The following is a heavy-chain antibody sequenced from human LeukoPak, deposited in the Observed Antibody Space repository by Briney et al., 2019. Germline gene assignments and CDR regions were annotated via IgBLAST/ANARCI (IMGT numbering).Heavy chain of an antibody. V-gene: IGHV3-21*04. CDR3: AGRYDSSGYPLH. D-gene: IGHD3-22*01. CDR1: GFTFSSYS. Sequence: GGSLRLSCAASGFTFSSYSMNWVRQAPGKGLEWVSPISSSSSYIYYADSVKGRFTISRDNAKNSLYLQMNSLRAEDTAVYYCAGRYDSSGYPLHWGQGTLVTVSS. J-gene: IGHJ4*02. CDR2: ISSSSSYI.